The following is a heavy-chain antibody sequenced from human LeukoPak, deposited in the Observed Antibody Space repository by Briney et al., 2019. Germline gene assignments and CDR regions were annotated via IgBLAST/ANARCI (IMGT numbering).Heavy chain of an antibody. CDR2: INHSGST. D-gene: IGHD3-22*01. J-gene: IGHJ5*02. V-gene: IGHV4-34*01. CDR1: VGSFSGYY. CDR3: GGADSSGLPDL. Sequence: SDTLSPTCAVYVGSFSGYYWSLIRQPPGKGLEWIGEINHSGSTNYNPSLKSRVTISVDTSKNQFSLKLSSVTAADTAVYYCGGADSSGLPDLWGQGTLVTVSS.